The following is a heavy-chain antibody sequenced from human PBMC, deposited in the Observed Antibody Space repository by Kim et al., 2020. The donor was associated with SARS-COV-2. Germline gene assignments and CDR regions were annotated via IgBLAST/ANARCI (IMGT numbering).Heavy chain of an antibody. CDR2: ISSSSRYT. Sequence: GGSLRLSCAASGFTFSDYYMSRIRQAPGKGLEWVSYISSSSRYTNYADSVQGRFTISRDNAKNSLYLQMNSLRAEDTAVYYCARSPRCDAFDIWGQGTMVTVSS. V-gene: IGHV3-11*03. D-gene: IGHD4-17*01. J-gene: IGHJ3*02. CDR1: GFTFSDYY. CDR3: ARSPRCDAFDI.